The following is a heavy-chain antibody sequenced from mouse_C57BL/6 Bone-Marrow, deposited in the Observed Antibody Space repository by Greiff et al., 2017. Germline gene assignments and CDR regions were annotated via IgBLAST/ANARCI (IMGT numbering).Heavy chain of an antibody. Sequence: VKLQESGGGLVKPGGSLKLSCAASGFTFSSYAMSWVRQTPEKRLEWVATISDGGSYTYYPDNVKGRFTISRDNAKNNLYLQMSHLKSEDTAMYYCARTPIYDYAMDYWGQGTSVTVSS. CDR3: ARTPIYDYAMDY. V-gene: IGHV5-4*03. CDR1: GFTFSSYA. D-gene: IGHD2-3*01. CDR2: ISDGGSYT. J-gene: IGHJ4*01.